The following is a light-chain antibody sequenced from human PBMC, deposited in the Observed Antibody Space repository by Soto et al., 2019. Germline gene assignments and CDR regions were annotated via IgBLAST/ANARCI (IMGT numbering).Light chain of an antibody. CDR1: QGISKW. CDR2: ATS. V-gene: IGKV1-12*01. J-gene: IGKJ2*01. Sequence: DIQMTQSPSSVSASVGDRVTITCRASQGISKWLAWYQQKPGKAPKLLIYATSTLQSGVPSRFSGSGSGTHFTLTITSLQPEDFATYYCQQANSFPHTVGQGTKLEIK. CDR3: QQANSFPHT.